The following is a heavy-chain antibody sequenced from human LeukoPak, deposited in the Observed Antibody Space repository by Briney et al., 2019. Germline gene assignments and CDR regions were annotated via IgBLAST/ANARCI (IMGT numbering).Heavy chain of an antibody. CDR2: IYYSGST. CDR1: GGSISSSSYY. D-gene: IGHD1-14*01. V-gene: IGHV4-39*07. J-gene: IGHJ6*04. Sequence: PSETLSLTCTVSGGSISSSSYYWGWIRQPPGKGLEWIGGIYYSGSTYYNPSLKSRVTISVDTSKNQFSLKLSSLTAADTAVYYCARDRKYYYRMDVWGKGTTVTVSS. CDR3: ARDRKYYYRMDV.